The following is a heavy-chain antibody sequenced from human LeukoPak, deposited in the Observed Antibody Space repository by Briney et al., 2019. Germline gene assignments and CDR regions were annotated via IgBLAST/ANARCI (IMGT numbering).Heavy chain of an antibody. CDR3: ARGGALTYSSSGYYYYGMDV. CDR2: INHSGST. CDR1: GGSFSGYY. D-gene: IGHD6-6*01. Sequence: PSETLSLTCAVYGGSFSGYYWSWIRQPPGKGLEWIGEINHSGSTNYNPSLKSRVTISVDTSKNQFSLKLSSVTAADTAVYYCARGGALTYSSSGYYYYGMDVWGQGTTVTVSS. V-gene: IGHV4-34*01. J-gene: IGHJ6*02.